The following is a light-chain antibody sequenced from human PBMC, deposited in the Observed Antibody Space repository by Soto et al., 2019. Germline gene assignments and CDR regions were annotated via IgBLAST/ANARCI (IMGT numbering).Light chain of an antibody. CDR2: WAS. J-gene: IGKJ5*01. V-gene: IGKV4-1*01. Sequence: DIVMTQSPDSLAVSLGERATINCKSSQSALYSSNNKNYLAWYQQKPGQPPKLLIYWASTRESGVPDRFSGSGSGTDFTLTISSLRAEDVAVYYCQQYYSTPITFGQGTRLEIK. CDR1: QSALYSSNNKNY. CDR3: QQYYSTPIT.